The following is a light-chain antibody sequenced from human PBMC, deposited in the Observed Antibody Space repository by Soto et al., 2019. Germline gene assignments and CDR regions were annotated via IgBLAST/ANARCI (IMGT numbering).Light chain of an antibody. J-gene: IGKJ4*01. CDR1: QSISDT. CDR3: QQYHNWPVT. V-gene: IGKV3-15*01. Sequence: EIVMTQSPATLSVSPGGRATLSCRASQSISDTLAWYQQKPGQAPRLLIYGASTGATGVPPRFSGSGSGTDFTLTVNSLQSEDIAVYYCQQYHNWPVTFGGGTKVDIK. CDR2: GAS.